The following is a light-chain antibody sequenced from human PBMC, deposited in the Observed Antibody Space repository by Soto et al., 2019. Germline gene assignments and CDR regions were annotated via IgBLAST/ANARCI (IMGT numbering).Light chain of an antibody. CDR1: SGDVGGYNY. Sequence: QSVLTQPASGSGSPGQSLPLFCTGTSGDVGGYNYVSWYQQHPAKAPKVIIFEVSNRPSGVSNRFSGSKSGNTASLTISRLQAEDEAEDYCSSYTYTSTRVFGTGTNVTVL. CDR2: EVS. CDR3: SSYTYTSTRV. V-gene: IGLV2-14*01. J-gene: IGLJ1*01.